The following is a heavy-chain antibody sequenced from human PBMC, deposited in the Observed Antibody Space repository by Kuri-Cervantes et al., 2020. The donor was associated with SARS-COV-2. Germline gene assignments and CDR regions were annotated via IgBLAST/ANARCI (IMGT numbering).Heavy chain of an antibody. J-gene: IGHJ4*02. V-gene: IGHV3-30*04. CDR3: ARDPGRADFSDGKRPFDY. Sequence: GESLKISCEASGFIFSDYALDWVRQAPGKGLEWVAIISFDGRNTHYADSVKGRFTISSDNSKNVVHLQMNSLRLEDTAKYYCARDPGRADFSDGKRPFDYWGQGNLVTVSS. D-gene: IGHD3/OR15-3a*01. CDR1: GFIFSDYA. CDR2: ISFDGRNT.